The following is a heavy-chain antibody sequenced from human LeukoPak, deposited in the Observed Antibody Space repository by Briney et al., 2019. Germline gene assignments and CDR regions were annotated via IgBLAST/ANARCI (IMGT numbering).Heavy chain of an antibody. CDR3: ARVYSSGWYPDYYYYYGMDV. CDR1: GYTFTSYG. Sequence: GASVKVSCKASGYTFTSYGISWVRQAPGQGLEWMGWISAYNGNTNYAQKLQGRVTMTTDTSTSTAYMELRSLRSDDTAVYYCARVYSSGWYPDYYYYYGMDVWGQGTTVTVSS. J-gene: IGHJ6*02. CDR2: ISAYNGNT. V-gene: IGHV1-18*04. D-gene: IGHD6-19*01.